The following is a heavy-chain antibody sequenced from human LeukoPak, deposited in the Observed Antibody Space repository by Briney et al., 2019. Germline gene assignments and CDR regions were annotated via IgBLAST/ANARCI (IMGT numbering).Heavy chain of an antibody. V-gene: IGHV1-69*13. J-gene: IGHJ4*02. CDR3: ARRDTAYYYFDY. CDR2: IIPIFGTA. CDR1: GGTFSSYA. D-gene: IGHD5-18*01. Sequence: SVKVSCKASGGTFSSYAISWVRQAPGQGLEWMGGIIPIFGTANYAQKFQGRVTITADEYTSTAYMELSSLRSEDTAVYYCARRDTAYYYFDYWGQGTLVTVSS.